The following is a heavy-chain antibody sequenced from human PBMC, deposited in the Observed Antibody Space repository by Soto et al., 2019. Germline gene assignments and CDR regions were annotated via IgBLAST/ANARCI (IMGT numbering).Heavy chain of an antibody. D-gene: IGHD3-16*02. J-gene: IGHJ2*01. CDR2: ISGSASST. V-gene: IGHV3-23*01. CDR3: QAEDGIRVTVPVSAFLLNRSSDL. Sequence: KGLEWVSAISGSASSTYYAGSVKGRFTISRDNSKNILYLQMNSLRAEDTAVYYFQAEDGIRVTVPVSAFLLNRSSDL.